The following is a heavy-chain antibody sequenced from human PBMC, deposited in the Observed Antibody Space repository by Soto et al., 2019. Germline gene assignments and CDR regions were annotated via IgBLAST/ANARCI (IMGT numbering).Heavy chain of an antibody. Sequence: GGSLRLSCVASGFTFRNYAMNWVRQAPGKGLEYASGVTSDGGRTYYADSVKGRFTISRDNSKNTLFLQMGSLRAEDMAVYYCARVFHDSGGYYYDFWGQGILVTVSS. CDR1: GFTFRNYA. J-gene: IGHJ4*02. CDR2: VTSDGGRT. D-gene: IGHD3-22*01. CDR3: ARVFHDSGGYYYDF. V-gene: IGHV3-64*02.